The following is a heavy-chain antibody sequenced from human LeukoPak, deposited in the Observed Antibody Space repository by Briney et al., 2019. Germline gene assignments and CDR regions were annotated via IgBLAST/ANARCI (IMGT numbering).Heavy chain of an antibody. CDR3: AQDRGTWGSEYFQH. Sequence: GRSLRLPCAASGFTFSSCRMHWVRQAPGKGLEWVALISYDGSNKFYAGSVKGRFTISRDNSKNTLYPQMNSLRTEDTAVYYCAQDRGTWGSEYFQHWGRGTLVTVSS. CDR2: ISYDGSNK. D-gene: IGHD3-10*01. V-gene: IGHV3-30*18. J-gene: IGHJ1*01. CDR1: GFTFSSCR.